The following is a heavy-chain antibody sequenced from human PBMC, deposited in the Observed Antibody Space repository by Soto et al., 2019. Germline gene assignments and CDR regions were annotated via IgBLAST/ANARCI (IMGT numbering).Heavy chain of an antibody. CDR1: GFTFGDYG. V-gene: IGHV3-20*04. CDR2: INWDGNSP. CDR3: ASSKTRYFAWLVEY. Sequence: EAHLVESGGGVVRPGGSLRLSCAASGFTFGDYGMTWVRQVPGKGLEWHSGINWDGNSPGYADSVKGRFIISRDNAKKSLYLEMNNLRAEDTALYYCASSKTRYFAWLVEYWGQGSLVSVSS. D-gene: IGHD3-9*01. J-gene: IGHJ4*01.